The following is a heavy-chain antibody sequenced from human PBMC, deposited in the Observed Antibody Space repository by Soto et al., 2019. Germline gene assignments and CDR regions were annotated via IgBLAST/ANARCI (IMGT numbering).Heavy chain of an antibody. CDR2: IYYSGST. CDR1: GGSISSGGYY. J-gene: IGHJ4*02. V-gene: IGHV4-31*03. Sequence: SETLSLTCTVSGGSISSGGYYWSWIRQHPGKGLEWIGYIYYSGSTYYNPSLKGRVTISVDTSKNQFSLKLSSVTAADTAVYYCARASGVRWLLQQLNFDYWGQGTLVTVSS. D-gene: IGHD3-9*01. CDR3: ARASGVRWLLQQLNFDY.